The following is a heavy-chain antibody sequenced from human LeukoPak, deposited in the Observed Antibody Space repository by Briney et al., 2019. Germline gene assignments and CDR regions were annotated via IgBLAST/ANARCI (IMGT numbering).Heavy chain of an antibody. V-gene: IGHV3-11*01. CDR2: ICNSGSTI. CDR1: GFTFSDYY. Sequence: PGGSLRLSCAASGFTFSDYYMRWVRQAPGKGLEWVSYICNSGSTIYYADSMKGRFTISRDNAKNSLYLQMNSLRAEDTAVYYCARESYYYDSSGYYVYYFDYWGQGTLVTVSS. D-gene: IGHD3-22*01. J-gene: IGHJ4*02. CDR3: ARESYYYDSSGYYVYYFDY.